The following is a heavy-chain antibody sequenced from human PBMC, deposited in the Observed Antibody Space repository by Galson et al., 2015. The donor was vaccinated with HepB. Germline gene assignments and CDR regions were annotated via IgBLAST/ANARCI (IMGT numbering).Heavy chain of an antibody. Sequence: SLRLSCAASGFTLSSYWMHWVRQAPGKGLVWVSHIYSDGSSTTYADSVKGRFTISSDNAKNTLYLQMNSLRAEDTAVYYCTTFDYWGQGTLVTVSS. J-gene: IGHJ4*02. CDR3: TTFDY. CDR2: IYSDGSST. CDR1: GFTLSSYW. V-gene: IGHV3-74*01.